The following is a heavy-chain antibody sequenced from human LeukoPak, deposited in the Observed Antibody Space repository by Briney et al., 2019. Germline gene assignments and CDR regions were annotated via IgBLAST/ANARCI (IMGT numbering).Heavy chain of an antibody. Sequence: GGSLRLSCAASGFIFSTYWMNWVRQAPGKGLVWVSRINTDGSSTNYADSVKGRFTISRDNAKNTLYLQVNSLRAEDTAVYYCARGGYYGSGSYYNPLDYWGQGTLVTVSS. V-gene: IGHV3-74*01. D-gene: IGHD3-10*01. CDR2: INTDGSST. CDR1: GFIFSTYW. J-gene: IGHJ4*02. CDR3: ARGGYYGSGSYYNPLDY.